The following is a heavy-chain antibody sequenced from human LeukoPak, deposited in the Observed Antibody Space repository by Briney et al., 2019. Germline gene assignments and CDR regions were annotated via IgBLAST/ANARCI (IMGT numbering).Heavy chain of an antibody. CDR1: GYSISSGYY. J-gene: IGHJ5*02. Sequence: PSETLSLTCTVFGYSISSGYYWGWIRQPPGKGLEWIGEIYHNGSTNYNPSLKSRVTISVDKSKNQFSLKLSSVTAADTAIYYCARPPDPWGQGTLVTVSS. CDR3: ARPPDP. V-gene: IGHV4-38-2*02. CDR2: IYHNGST.